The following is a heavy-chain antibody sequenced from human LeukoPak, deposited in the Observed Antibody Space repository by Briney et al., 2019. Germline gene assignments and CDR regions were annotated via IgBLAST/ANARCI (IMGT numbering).Heavy chain of an antibody. CDR1: GFTFSSYA. CDR2: ISGSGGST. CDR3: AKGDDILTDNWFDP. D-gene: IGHD3-9*01. Sequence: PGGSLRLSCAASGFTFSSYAMSWFRQAPGKGLEWVSAISGSGGSTYYADSVKGRFTISRDNSKNTLYLQMNSLRAEDTAVYYCAKGDDILTDNWFDPWGQGTLVTVSS. V-gene: IGHV3-23*01. J-gene: IGHJ5*02.